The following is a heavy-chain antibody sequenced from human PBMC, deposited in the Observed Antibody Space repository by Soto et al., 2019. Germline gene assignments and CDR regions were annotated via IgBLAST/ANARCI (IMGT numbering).Heavy chain of an antibody. CDR1: GFTFSSYA. J-gene: IGHJ4*02. CDR3: AKDQGVSGAYSYGYDY. D-gene: IGHD5-18*01. V-gene: IGHV3-23*01. CDR2: LSASGGST. Sequence: VGSLRLSCAASGFTFSSYAMRWVRQAPGKGLEWVLALSASGGSTYYADPVKGRFTISRDNSKDTLYLHMNSLRAEDTAVYYCAKDQGVSGAYSYGYDYWGQGILVTVSS.